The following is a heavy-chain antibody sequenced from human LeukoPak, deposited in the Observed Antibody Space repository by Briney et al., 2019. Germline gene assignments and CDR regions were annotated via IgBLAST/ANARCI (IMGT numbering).Heavy chain of an antibody. CDR3: ARLASGSYGPLTPFDY. CDR1: GGXIGSYY. Sequence: SETLSLTCTISGGXIGSYYWTWIRQPPGKGLEWIGDIYYSGSTNYNPSLKSRVTISVDTSKNQFSLRLSSVTAADTAVYYSARLASGSYGPLTPFDYWGQGTLVTVSS. D-gene: IGHD1-26*01. V-gene: IGHV4-59*08. J-gene: IGHJ4*02. CDR2: IYYSGST.